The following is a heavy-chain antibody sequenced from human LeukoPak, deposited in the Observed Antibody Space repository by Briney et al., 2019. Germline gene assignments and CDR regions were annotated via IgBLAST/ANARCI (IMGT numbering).Heavy chain of an antibody. V-gene: IGHV3-48*01. CDR1: GYTFSNYE. J-gene: IGHJ3*02. D-gene: IGHD3-22*01. CDR2: ISSSSTTI. CDR3: ARDQPGRITMIVVVSVSAPNAFDI. Sequence: GGSLRLSCAVSGYTFSNYEMNWVRQAPGKGLEWGSYISSSSTTIYYADSVKVRFTISRDNAKNSLYRQMNSLRAEDTAVYYCARDQPGRITMIVVVSVSAPNAFDIWGQGTMVTVSS.